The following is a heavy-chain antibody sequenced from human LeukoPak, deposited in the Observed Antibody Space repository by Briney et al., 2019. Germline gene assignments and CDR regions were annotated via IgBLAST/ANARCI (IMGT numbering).Heavy chain of an antibody. V-gene: IGHV3-15*01. Sequence: PGGSLRLSCAASGFTFSNVWMSWVRQASGKGLEWVGRIKTKTDGGTTDYAAPVKGRFTISRDDSKNTLYLQMNSLKTEDTAVYYCTTPPLYCRSTSCLLGDVWGPGTTVTVSS. CDR2: IKTKTDGGTT. CDR3: TTPPLYCRSTSCLLGDV. J-gene: IGHJ6*02. D-gene: IGHD2-2*01. CDR1: GFTFSNVW.